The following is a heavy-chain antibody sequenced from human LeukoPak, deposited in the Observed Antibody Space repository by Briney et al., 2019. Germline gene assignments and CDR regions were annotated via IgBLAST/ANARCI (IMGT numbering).Heavy chain of an antibody. Sequence: GASVKVSCKASGGTFSSYAISWVRQAPGQGLEWMGRIIPIFGTANYAQKFQGRVTITTDESTSTAYMELSSLRSEDTAVYYCASPGRNTMVRGVTAALDYWGQRTLVTVSS. V-gene: IGHV1-69*05. CDR3: ASPGRNTMVRGVTAALDY. D-gene: IGHD3-10*01. CDR2: IIPIFGTA. J-gene: IGHJ4*02. CDR1: GGTFSSYA.